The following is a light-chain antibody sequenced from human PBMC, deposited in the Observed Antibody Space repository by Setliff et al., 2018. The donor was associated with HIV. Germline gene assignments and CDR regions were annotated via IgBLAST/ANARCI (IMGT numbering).Light chain of an antibody. J-gene: IGLJ1*01. Sequence: QSALTQPASVSGSPGQSITISCIGTSSDVGGYDFVSWYQQRPGKAPKLIIFDVSERPSGVSHRFSGSKSGNTASLTISGLQTEDEADYFCASYRSPATYVFGMGTKSPS. CDR3: ASYRSPATYV. CDR1: SSDVGGYDF. CDR2: DVS. V-gene: IGLV2-14*03.